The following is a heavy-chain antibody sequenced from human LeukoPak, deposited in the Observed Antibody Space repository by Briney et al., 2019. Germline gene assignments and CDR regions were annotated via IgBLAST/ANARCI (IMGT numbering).Heavy chain of an antibody. Sequence: ASVKVSCKASGYTFTGYYMHWVRQAPGQGLEWMGWINPNSGGTNYAQKFQGRVTMTRDTSISTAYMELSRLRSDDTAVYYCARSRRVGATGYFQHWDQGTLVTDSS. CDR2: INPNSGGT. D-gene: IGHD1-26*01. CDR1: GYTFTGYY. J-gene: IGHJ1*01. V-gene: IGHV1-2*02. CDR3: ARSRRVGATGYFQH.